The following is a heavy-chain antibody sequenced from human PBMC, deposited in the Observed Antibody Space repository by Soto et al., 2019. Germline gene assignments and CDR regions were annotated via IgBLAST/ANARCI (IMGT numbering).Heavy chain of an antibody. Sequence: SETLSLTCSVSGYLISSGYYWGWVRQPPGKGLEWIGSIYYSGSTYYNPSLKSRVTISVDTSKNQFSLKLSSVTAADTAVFYCARHRARNWFDPWGQGTLVTVSS. CDR3: ARHRARNWFDP. CDR2: IYYSGST. J-gene: IGHJ5*02. CDR1: GYLISSGYY. V-gene: IGHV4-38-2*01. D-gene: IGHD6-6*01.